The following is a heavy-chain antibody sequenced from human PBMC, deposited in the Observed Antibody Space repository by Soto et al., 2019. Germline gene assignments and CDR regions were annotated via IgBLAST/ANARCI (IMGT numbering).Heavy chain of an antibody. CDR3: ARASIAARPRFWFDP. J-gene: IGHJ5*02. V-gene: IGHV3-7*01. Sequence: GGSLRLSCADSGFTFSSYWMSWVRQAPGKGLEWVANIKHDGSEKYYVDSVKGRFTISRDNAKNSLYLQMNSLRAEDTAVYYCARASIAARPRFWFDPWGQGTLVTVSS. CDR2: IKHDGSEK. CDR1: GFTFSSYW. D-gene: IGHD6-6*01.